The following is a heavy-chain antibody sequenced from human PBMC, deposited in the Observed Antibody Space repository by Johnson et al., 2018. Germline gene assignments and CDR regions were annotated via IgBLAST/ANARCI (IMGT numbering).Heavy chain of an antibody. Sequence: VQLVESGGGVVQPGRSLRLSCSASGINVNAYGMHWVRQAPGKGLEWVAAIWVDGVTKYYIDPVKGRFTISRDSSKNTQYLQMNSLRVEDTAVYYCARDSDTTALHWYFDLWGRGTLVTVSS. CDR3: ARDSDTTALHWYFDL. J-gene: IGHJ2*01. CDR1: GINVNAYG. CDR2: IWVDGVTK. V-gene: IGHV3-33*01. D-gene: IGHD1-14*01.